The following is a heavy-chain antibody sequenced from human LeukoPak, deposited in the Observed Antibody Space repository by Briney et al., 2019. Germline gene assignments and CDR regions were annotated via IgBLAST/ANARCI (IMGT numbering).Heavy chain of an antibody. CDR3: ARDCSGGSCYGAFDI. CDR2: TYDSGST. J-gene: IGHJ3*02. V-gene: IGHV4-30-4*01. D-gene: IGHD2-15*01. CDR1: GASIRSGDYY. Sequence: SETLSLTCTVSGASIRSGDYYWSWIRQPPGKGLEWVGYTYDSGSTYYNPSLKSRITISVDTSENRFSLKLSSVTATDTAVYYCARDCSGGSCYGAFDIWGQGTMVTVSS.